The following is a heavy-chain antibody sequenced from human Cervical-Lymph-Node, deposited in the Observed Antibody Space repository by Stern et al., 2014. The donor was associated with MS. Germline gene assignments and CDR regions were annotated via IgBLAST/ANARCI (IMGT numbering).Heavy chain of an antibody. D-gene: IGHD2-2*02. CDR3: ARGVTYTEWFHP. V-gene: IGHV4-61*02. J-gene: IGHJ5*02. CDR2: IGTSGDT. Sequence: QLQLQESGPGLVKPSQTLSLTCSVSGDSISNDGYYWSWIRQPAGKGLEWIGRIGTSGDTHYKPSLRSRVTISVDTSKTQFSLRLPSVTAADTAVYYCARGVTYTEWFHPWGQGTLVAVSS. CDR1: GDSISNDGYY.